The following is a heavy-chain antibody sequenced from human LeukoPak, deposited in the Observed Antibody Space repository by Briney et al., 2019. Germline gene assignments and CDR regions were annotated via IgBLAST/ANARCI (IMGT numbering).Heavy chain of an antibody. Sequence: ASVKVSCKASGYTFTSYGISWVRQALGQGLEWMGWISAYNGHTNYAQKLQGRVTMTTDTSTSTAYMELKSLRSGDTALYYCARDVAGATSFDYWGQGTLVTVSS. D-gene: IGHD1-26*01. CDR1: GYTFTSYG. V-gene: IGHV1-18*01. J-gene: IGHJ4*02. CDR3: ARDVAGATSFDY. CDR2: ISAYNGHT.